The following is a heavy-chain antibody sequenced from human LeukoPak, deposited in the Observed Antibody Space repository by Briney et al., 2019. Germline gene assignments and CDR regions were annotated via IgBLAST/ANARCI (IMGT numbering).Heavy chain of an antibody. D-gene: IGHD6-6*01. Sequence: PSEALSLTCSVSGGSISSSNSHWGWLRQPPGQGLEWVGSIDNRGNTYYNPSLKSRVTISVDTSKNQFSLKLSSVTAADTAVYYCARHGTLYGSSSKFDNWGQGTLVTVSS. V-gene: IGHV4-39*01. CDR3: ARHGTLYGSSSKFDN. CDR1: GGSISSSNSH. J-gene: IGHJ4*02. CDR2: IDNRGNT.